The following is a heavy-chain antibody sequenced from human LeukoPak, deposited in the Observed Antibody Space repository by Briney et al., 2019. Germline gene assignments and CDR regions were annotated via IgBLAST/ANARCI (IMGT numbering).Heavy chain of an antibody. D-gene: IGHD5-24*01. J-gene: IGHJ4*02. V-gene: IGHV3-30-3*01. CDR3: ARVDGYNYVDY. CDR1: GFTFSSYA. CDR2: ISYDGSNK. Sequence: RPGGSLRLSCAASGFTFSSYAMHWVRQAPGKGLEWVAVISYDGSNKYYADSVKGRFTISRDNSKNTLYLQMNSLRAEDTAVYYCARVDGYNYVDYWGQGTLVTVSS.